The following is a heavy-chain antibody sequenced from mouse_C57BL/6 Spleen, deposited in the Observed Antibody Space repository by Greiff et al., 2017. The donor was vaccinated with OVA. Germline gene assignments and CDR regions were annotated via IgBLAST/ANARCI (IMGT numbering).Heavy chain of an antibody. V-gene: IGHV1-54*01. D-gene: IGHD1-1*01. Sequence: QVQLQQSGAELVRPGTSVKVSCKASGYAFTNYLIEWVKQRPGQGLEWIGVINPGSGGTNYNEKFKGKATLTADKSSSTAYMQLSSLTSEDSAVYFCERGPYYYGSSYYAMDYWGQGTSVTVSS. J-gene: IGHJ4*01. CDR2: INPGSGGT. CDR3: ERGPYYYGSSYYAMDY. CDR1: GYAFTNYL.